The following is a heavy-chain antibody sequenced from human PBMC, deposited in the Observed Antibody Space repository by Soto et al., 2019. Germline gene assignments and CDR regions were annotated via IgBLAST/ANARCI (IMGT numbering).Heavy chain of an antibody. CDR1: GFRFSGYS. D-gene: IGHD2-2*01. Sequence: GGSLRLSCAASGFRFSGYSMNWVRQAPGKGLEWVSHISSSSRYIYYAESVKGRFTISRDNAKNSLFLQMNSLRVEDAAVYYCATEYCTTTNXYYTFHVWGQGTMVTVSS. CDR2: ISSSSRYI. V-gene: IGHV3-21*01. J-gene: IGHJ3*01. CDR3: ATEYCTTTNXYYTFHV.